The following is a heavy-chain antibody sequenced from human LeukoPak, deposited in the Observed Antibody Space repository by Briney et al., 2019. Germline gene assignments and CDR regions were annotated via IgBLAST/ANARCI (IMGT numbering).Heavy chain of an antibody. CDR1: GYTFTDYY. D-gene: IGHD1-26*01. J-gene: IGHJ4*02. Sequence: ASVKVPCKASGYTFTDYYMNWVRQAPGQGLEWMGWINPNSGGTNYAQKFQGRVTMTRDTSITTAYMELSSLRSDDTAMYYCTRALGSDYWGQGTLVTVSS. CDR2: INPNSGGT. V-gene: IGHV1-2*02. CDR3: TRALGSDY.